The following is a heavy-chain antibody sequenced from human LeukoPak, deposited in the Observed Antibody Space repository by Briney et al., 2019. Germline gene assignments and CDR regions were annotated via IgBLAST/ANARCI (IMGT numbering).Heavy chain of an antibody. D-gene: IGHD2-2*01. CDR3: ARDLCISTSCPPPYYYYGMDV. CDR1: GFTFSSYW. J-gene: IGHJ6*02. CDR2: IKQDGSEK. Sequence: GGSLRLSCAASGFTFSSYWMSWVRQAPGKGLEWVANIKQDGSEKYYVDSVKGRFTISRDNAKNSLYLQMNSLRAEDTAVYYCARDLCISTSCPPPYYYYGMDVWGQGTTVTVSS. V-gene: IGHV3-7*01.